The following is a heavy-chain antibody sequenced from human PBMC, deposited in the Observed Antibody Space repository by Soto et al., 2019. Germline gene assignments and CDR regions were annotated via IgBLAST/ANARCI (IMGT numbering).Heavy chain of an antibody. J-gene: IGHJ4*02. CDR3: AHSLFGPLVVVTRRWSFFDY. CDR2: IYWDDDK. CDR1: GFSLSTSGVG. D-gene: IGHD3-22*01. V-gene: IGHV2-5*02. Sequence: GSGPTLVNPTQTLTLTCTSSGFSLSTSGVGVGWIRQPPGKALEWLALIYWDDDKRYSPSLKSRLTITKDTSKNQVVLTMTNMDPVDTATYYCAHSLFGPLVVVTRRWSFFDYWGQGTLVTVSS.